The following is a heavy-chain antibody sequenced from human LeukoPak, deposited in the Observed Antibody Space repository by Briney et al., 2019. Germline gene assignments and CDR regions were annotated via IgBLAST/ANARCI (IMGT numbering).Heavy chain of an antibody. CDR1: GFTFSSYS. CDR3: ARESFRMRESKTWFDP. D-gene: IGHD2-15*01. J-gene: IGHJ5*02. V-gene: IGHV3-21*01. Sequence: GGSLRLSCAASGFTFSSYSMNWVRQAPGKGLEWVSSISSSSSYIYYADSVKGRFTISRDNAKNSMYLQMNSLRAEDTAVYYCARESFRMRESKTWFDPWGQGTLVTVSS. CDR2: ISSSSSYI.